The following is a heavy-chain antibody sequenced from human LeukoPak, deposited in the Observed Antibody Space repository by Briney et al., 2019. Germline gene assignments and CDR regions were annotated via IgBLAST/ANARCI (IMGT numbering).Heavy chain of an antibody. CDR2: IYTSGST. V-gene: IGHV4-4*07. D-gene: IGHD1-1*01. J-gene: IGHJ2*01. Sequence: SGTLSLTCSVSVGSISSYYWSWIRQPAGKGLEWIGHIYTSGSTNYNPSLKSRVTMSVDTSKNQFSLKLMSVTAADTAVYYCARSLGSLGYFDLWGRGTQVTVSS. CDR1: VGSISSYY. CDR3: ARSLGSLGYFDL.